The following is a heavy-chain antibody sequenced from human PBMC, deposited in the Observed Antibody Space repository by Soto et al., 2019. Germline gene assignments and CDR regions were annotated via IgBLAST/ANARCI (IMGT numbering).Heavy chain of an antibody. V-gene: IGHV2-5*02. Sequence: QITLEESGPTLVKPTQTLTLTCTFSGFSLNERAVGVGWIRQPPGKALEWLAFTYWDDDNHYSPSLKNRLTITKATSKNQVGLTMTNTDPADTATYYCAHGSGWLFDYWGQGTQVTVSS. J-gene: IGHJ4*02. CDR3: AHGSGWLFDY. CDR1: GFSLNERAVG. CDR2: TYWDDDN. D-gene: IGHD6-19*01.